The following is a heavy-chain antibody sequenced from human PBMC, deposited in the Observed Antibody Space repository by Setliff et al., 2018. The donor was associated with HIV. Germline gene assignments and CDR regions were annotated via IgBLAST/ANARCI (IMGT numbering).Heavy chain of an antibody. CDR1: GYSFIDYQ. J-gene: IGHJ4*02. CDR3: ARGKTWLRFLDY. Sequence: GASVKVSCKASGYSFIDYQVHWVRQAPGQGLEWMGWINPNTGATNYAQQFQGRVILTRDTSINTAYMELSRLTSDDTANYYCARGKTWLRFLDYWGQGTLVTVSS. V-gene: IGHV1-2*02. D-gene: IGHD5-12*01. CDR2: INPNTGAT.